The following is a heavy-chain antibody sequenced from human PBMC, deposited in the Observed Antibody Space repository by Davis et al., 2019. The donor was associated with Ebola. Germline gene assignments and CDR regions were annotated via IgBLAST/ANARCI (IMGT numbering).Heavy chain of an antibody. CDR2: INWNGGST. D-gene: IGHD6-19*01. CDR1: GFTFADYG. J-gene: IGHJ6*02. V-gene: IGHV3-20*01. Sequence: PGGSLRLSCAASGFTFADYGMSWVSQAPGKGLEWVSGINWNGGSTGYADSVKCRFTISRDNAKNSLYLQMNSLRAEDTALYHCARHSSHYYYYGMDVWGQGTTVTVSS. CDR3: ARHSSHYYYYGMDV.